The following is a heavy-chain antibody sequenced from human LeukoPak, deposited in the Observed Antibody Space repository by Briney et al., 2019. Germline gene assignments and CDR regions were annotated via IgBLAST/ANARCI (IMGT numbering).Heavy chain of an antibody. Sequence: SETLSLTCAVYGGSFSGYYWSWIRQPPGKGLEWIGEINHSGSTNYNPSLKSRVTISVDTSKNQFSLKLSSVTAADTAVYYCARAPPNNYDFWSGYSREGYYFDYWGQGTLVTVSS. J-gene: IGHJ4*02. V-gene: IGHV4-34*01. CDR3: ARAPPNNYDFWSGYSREGYYFDY. CDR2: INHSGST. D-gene: IGHD3-3*01. CDR1: GGSFSGYY.